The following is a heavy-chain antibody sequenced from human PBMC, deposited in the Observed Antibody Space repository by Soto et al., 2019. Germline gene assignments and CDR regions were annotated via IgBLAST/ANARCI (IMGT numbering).Heavy chain of an antibody. CDR2: ISAYNGNT. V-gene: IGHV1-18*01. J-gene: IGHJ4*02. CDR3: ARVLDCSGGSCYFDFDY. D-gene: IGHD2-15*01. CDR1: GYTFTSYG. Sequence: ASVKVSCKASGYTFTSYGISWVRQAPGQGLEWMGWISAYNGNTNYAQKLQGRVTMTTDTSTSTAYMELRSLRSDDTAVHYCARVLDCSGGSCYFDFDYWGQGTLVTVSS.